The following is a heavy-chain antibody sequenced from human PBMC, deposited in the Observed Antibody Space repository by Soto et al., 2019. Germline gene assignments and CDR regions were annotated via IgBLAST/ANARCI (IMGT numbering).Heavy chain of an antibody. CDR1: GFTFSSYS. Sequence: GGSLRLSCAASGFTFSSYSMNWVRQAPGKGLEWVSSISSSSFTIHYADSVEGRFAISRDNAKNSLYLQMNSLRAEDTAVYYCARGIHRGRPDYWGQGTLVTVSS. V-gene: IGHV3-48*01. CDR2: ISSSSFTI. J-gene: IGHJ4*02. CDR3: ARGIHRGRPDY. D-gene: IGHD3-10*01.